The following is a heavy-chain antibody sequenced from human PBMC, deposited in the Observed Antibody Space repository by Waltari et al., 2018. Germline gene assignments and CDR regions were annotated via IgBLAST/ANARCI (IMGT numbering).Heavy chain of an antibody. Sequence: QLQLVQSGAEVKKRGASVKVSCKALGYTFTASSIHWVRQAPGQGLEWMGWINPNSGGTNYAQKFQGRVTMTRDTSISTAYMELSRLRSDDTAVYYCANELAAAGHIDYWGQGTLVTVSS. D-gene: IGHD6-13*01. CDR3: ANELAAAGHIDY. CDR2: INPNSGGT. J-gene: IGHJ4*02. V-gene: IGHV1-2*02. CDR1: GYTFTASS.